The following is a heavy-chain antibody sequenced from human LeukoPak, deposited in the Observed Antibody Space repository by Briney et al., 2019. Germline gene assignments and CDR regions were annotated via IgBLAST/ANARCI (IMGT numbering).Heavy chain of an antibody. J-gene: IGHJ4*02. CDR3: EREGSITY. Sequence: GGSLRLSCAASGFTFSTYEMNWVRQAPRKGLEWVSYISSSGSAIYYADSVKGRFTISRDNAKNSLYLQMNSLRAEDTAIYYCEREGSITYWGQGTLVTVSS. V-gene: IGHV3-48*03. D-gene: IGHD3-10*01. CDR1: GFTFSTYE. CDR2: ISSSGSAI.